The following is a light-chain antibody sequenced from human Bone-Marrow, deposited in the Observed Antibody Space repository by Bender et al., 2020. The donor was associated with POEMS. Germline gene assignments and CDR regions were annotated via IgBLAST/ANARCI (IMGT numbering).Light chain of an antibody. Sequence: QSALTQSASVSGSPGQSITISCTRASSDVGSYKVVSWFQQHPGKVPKLMIYEVSKRPSGVPDRFSGSKSGNTASLTVTGLQAEDEADYYCSSYAGSNNLLFGGGTRLTVL. J-gene: IGLJ2*01. V-gene: IGLV2-8*01. CDR1: SSDVGSYKV. CDR3: SSYAGSNNLL. CDR2: EVS.